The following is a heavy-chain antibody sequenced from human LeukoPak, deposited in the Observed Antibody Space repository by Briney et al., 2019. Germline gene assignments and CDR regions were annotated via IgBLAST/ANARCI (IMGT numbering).Heavy chain of an antibody. V-gene: IGHV4-4*07. CDR3: ARAGYYDILTGYYGSDAFDI. J-gene: IGHJ3*02. D-gene: IGHD3-9*01. CDR2: IYTSGST. CDR1: GGSISSYY. Sequence: SETLSLTCTVSGGSISSYYWSWIRQPAGKALEWIGRIYTSGSTNYNPSLKSRVTMSVDTSENQFSLKLSSVTAADTAVYYCARAGYYDILTGYYGSDAFDIWGQGTMVTVSS.